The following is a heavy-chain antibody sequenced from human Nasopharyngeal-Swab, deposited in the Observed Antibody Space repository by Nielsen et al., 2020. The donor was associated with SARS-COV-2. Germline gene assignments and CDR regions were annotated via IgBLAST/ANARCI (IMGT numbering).Heavy chain of an antibody. CDR1: GYTFTGHF. D-gene: IGHD4-17*01. CDR2: INPNSGGT. J-gene: IGHJ4*02. CDR3: ARETMTSVTAPKDY. V-gene: IGHV1-2*02. Sequence: ASVKVSCKASGYTFTGHFIHWVRQAPGQGLEWMGWINPNSGGTNYAQKFQGRVTMTRDTSISTAYMVLSSLTSDDTALYYCARETMTSVTAPKDYWGQGTLVTVSS.